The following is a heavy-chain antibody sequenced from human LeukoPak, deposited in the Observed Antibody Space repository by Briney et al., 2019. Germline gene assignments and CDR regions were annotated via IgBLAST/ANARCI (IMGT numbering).Heavy chain of an antibody. CDR1: GGSVSNTLHY. CDR2: INYIGSS. D-gene: IGHD3-9*01. J-gene: IGHJ4*02. CDR3: ARLTKGRYFDYIFDY. Sequence: SGTLSLTCSVSGGSVSNTLHYWGWIRQPPGKGLEWIGNINYIGSSAYNPSLRSRVTVSVDTSKNQSSLKMRSVTAADTAVYYCARLTKGRYFDYIFDYWGQGSLVAVSS. V-gene: IGHV4-39*01.